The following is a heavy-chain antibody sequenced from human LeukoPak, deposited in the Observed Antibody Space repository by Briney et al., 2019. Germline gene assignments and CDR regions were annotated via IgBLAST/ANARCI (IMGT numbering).Heavy chain of an antibody. CDR2: IYYSGST. D-gene: IGHD1-14*01. J-gene: IGHJ5*02. Sequence: SETLSLTCTVSGDSVSSSNYYWAWIRQPPGKGLEWIGNIYYSGSTYYNPSIKSLLTISVDTSKNQFSLKLTSVTAADTAVYYCARLNRPGWFDPWGQGTLVTVSS. V-gene: IGHV4-39*01. CDR3: ARLNRPGWFDP. CDR1: GDSVSSSNYY.